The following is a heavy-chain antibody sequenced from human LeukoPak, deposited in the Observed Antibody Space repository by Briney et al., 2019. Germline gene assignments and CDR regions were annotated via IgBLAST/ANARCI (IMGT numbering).Heavy chain of an antibody. CDR2: LDPSGSEK. CDR1: GFTFYTYW. D-gene: IGHD6-13*01. CDR3: ISRWADF. V-gene: IGHV3-7*01. Sequence: GGSLRLSCVASGFTFYTYWMTWVRQAPGKGLEWVANLDPSGSEKNYVDSVKGRFTISRDNAKNSLYLQMNSLGADDTAVYYCISRWADFWGQGTLVTVSS. J-gene: IGHJ4*02.